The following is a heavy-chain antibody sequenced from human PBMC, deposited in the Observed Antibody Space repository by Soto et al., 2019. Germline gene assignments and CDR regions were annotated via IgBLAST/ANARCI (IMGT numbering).Heavy chain of an antibody. CDR2: IIPMFDTP. J-gene: IGHJ4*02. Sequence: QVQLVQSGAEVKKPGSSVKVSCKASGGTFSSDSFSWVRQAPGQGLERMGGIIPMFDTPIYAQKFQDRVTITADESTSTAYMQLSSLRSGDTAVYYCASSGGLDRDFNYWGQGSLVTVSS. CDR3: ASSGGLDRDFNY. V-gene: IGHV1-69*12. CDR1: GGTFSSDS. D-gene: IGHD2-15*01.